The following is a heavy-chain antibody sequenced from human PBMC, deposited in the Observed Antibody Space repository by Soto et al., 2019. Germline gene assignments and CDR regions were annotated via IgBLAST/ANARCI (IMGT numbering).Heavy chain of an antibody. CDR2: IYHGGTT. CDR3: ARKHSLDYIRWGLDP. J-gene: IGHJ5*02. CDR1: GDSISSGSY. D-gene: IGHD4-4*01. Sequence: SATLSLTCTGSGDSISSGSYWGWIRQPPGEGPEWIASIYHGGTTFYNPSLKSRISISVDTSIDTAYLELTGLTSDDTATYYCARKHSLDYIRWGLDPWGQGTLVTVSS. V-gene: IGHV4-38-2*02.